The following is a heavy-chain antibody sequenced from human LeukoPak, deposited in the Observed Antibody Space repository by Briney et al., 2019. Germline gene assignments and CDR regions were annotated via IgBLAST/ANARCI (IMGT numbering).Heavy chain of an antibody. Sequence: VASVKVSCKASGYTFTGYYMHWVRQAPGQGLEWMGWINPNSGGTNYAQKFQGRVTMTRDTSISTAYMELSRLRSDDTAVYYCARDIRCIVVVKSTYVLDPWGQGTLVTVSS. J-gene: IGHJ5*02. CDR2: INPNSGGT. CDR1: GYTFTGYY. V-gene: IGHV1-2*02. CDR3: ARDIRCIVVVKSTYVLDP. D-gene: IGHD2-2*01.